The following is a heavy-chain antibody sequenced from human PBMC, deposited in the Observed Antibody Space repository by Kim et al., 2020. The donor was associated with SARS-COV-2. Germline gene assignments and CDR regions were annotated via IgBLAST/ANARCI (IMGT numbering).Heavy chain of an antibody. CDR2: INHSGST. CDR1: GGSFSGYY. V-gene: IGHV4-34*01. D-gene: IGHD3-10*01. CDR3: ARGRRGSGSYWFDP. Sequence: SETLSLTCAVYGGSFSGYYWSWIRQPPGKGLEWIGEINHSGSTNYNPSLKSRVTISVDTSKNQFSLKLSSVTAADTAVYYCARGRRGSGSYWFDPWGQGTLVTVSS. J-gene: IGHJ5*02.